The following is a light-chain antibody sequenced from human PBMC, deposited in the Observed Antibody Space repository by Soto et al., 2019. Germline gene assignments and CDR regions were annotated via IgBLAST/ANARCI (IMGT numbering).Light chain of an antibody. J-gene: IGLJ3*02. CDR2: GNS. V-gene: IGLV1-40*01. CDR1: SSHIGATYD. CDR3: QAFDNSLSASGV. Sequence: QSVLTQPPSVSGAPGQRVTISCAGSSSHIGATYDIHWYQQLPGAAPRLLIYGNSNRPSGVPDRFAGSKSGTSASLAIIGLLVEDEGIYYCQAFDNSLSASGVFGGGTKVTVL.